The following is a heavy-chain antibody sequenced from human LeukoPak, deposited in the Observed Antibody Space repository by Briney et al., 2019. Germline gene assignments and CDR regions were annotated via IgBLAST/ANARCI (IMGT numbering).Heavy chain of an antibody. CDR2: ISYDGSNK. CDR3: ARARSKIH. D-gene: IGHD3-10*01. CDR1: GFTFSGYD. J-gene: IGHJ4*02. Sequence: GRSLRLSCVASGFTFSGYDIHWVRQAPGKGLEWVTLISYDGSNKYYADSVKGRFTISRDNAMNTLYLQMNSLRAEDTAVYYCARARSKIHWGQGTLVTVSS. V-gene: IGHV3-30*03.